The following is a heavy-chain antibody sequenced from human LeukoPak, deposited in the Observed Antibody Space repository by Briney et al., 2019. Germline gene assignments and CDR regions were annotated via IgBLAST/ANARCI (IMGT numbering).Heavy chain of an antibody. CDR2: VSGSGVRT. V-gene: IGHV3-23*01. J-gene: IGHJ4*02. CDR3: AKHHIVVVPAAIDY. D-gene: IGHD2-2*01. Sequence: GGSLRLSCAASGFIFSSCAMTWVRQVPGRGLEWVSSVSGSGVRTSYADSVKGRFTISRDNSKNTLYLQMNSLRAEDTAVYYCAKHHIVVVPAAIDYWGQGTLVTVSS. CDR1: GFIFSSCA.